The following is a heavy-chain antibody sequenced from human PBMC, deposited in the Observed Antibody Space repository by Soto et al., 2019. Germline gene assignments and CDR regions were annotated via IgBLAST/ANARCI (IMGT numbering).Heavy chain of an antibody. CDR3: ARVLDMYYDILTGYYAPGGFDI. CDR1: GGSISSYY. D-gene: IGHD3-9*01. Sequence: SETLSLTCTVSGGSISSYYGSWIRQPPGKGLEWIGYIYYSGSTNYNPSLKSRVTISVDTSKNQFSLKLSSVTAADTAVYYCARVLDMYYDILTGYYAPGGFDIWGQGTMVTVSS. V-gene: IGHV4-59*01. CDR2: IYYSGST. J-gene: IGHJ3*02.